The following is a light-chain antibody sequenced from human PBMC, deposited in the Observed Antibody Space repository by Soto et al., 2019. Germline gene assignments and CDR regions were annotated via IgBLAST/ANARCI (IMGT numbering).Light chain of an antibody. CDR2: GNS. CDR1: SSNIGAGYD. J-gene: IGLJ7*01. CDR3: QSYDSSLSGAV. Sequence: QSVLTQPPSVSGAPGQRVTISCTGSSSNIGAGYDVHWYQQLPGTAPKLLIYGNSNRPSGVPERFSGSKYGTSASLAITGLKAEAEADYYCQSYDSSLSGAVFGGGTQLTVL. V-gene: IGLV1-40*01.